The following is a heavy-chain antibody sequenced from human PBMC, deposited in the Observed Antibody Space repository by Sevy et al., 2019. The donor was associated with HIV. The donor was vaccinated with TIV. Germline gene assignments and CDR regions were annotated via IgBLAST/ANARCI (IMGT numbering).Heavy chain of an antibody. V-gene: IGHV3-30*02. J-gene: IGHJ4*02. Sequence: GGSLRLSCAASGFSFSDYGMHWVRQAPGKGLKSVTLIRYDGSNKYYADSVKGRFTISRDNSKNTLYLQMNRLRAEETAVYYCAKDYARRFSTSSGDFDYWGQGTLVTVSS. CDR2: IRYDGSNK. CDR1: GFSFSDYG. CDR3: AKDYARRFSTSSGDFDY. D-gene: IGHD6-6*01.